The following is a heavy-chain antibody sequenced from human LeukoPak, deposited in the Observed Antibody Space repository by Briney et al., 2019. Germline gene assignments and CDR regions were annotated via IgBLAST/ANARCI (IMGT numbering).Heavy chain of an antibody. CDR3: ARDSHILTGYYLYFDY. CDR2: ISSSSSYI. CDR1: GFTFSSYS. D-gene: IGHD3-9*01. V-gene: IGHV3-21*01. J-gene: IGHJ4*02. Sequence: GGSLRLSCAASGFTFSSYSMNWVRQAPGKGLEWVSSISSSSSYIYYADSVKGRFTISRDNAKNSLYLQMNSLRAEDTAVYYCARDSHILTGYYLYFDYWGQGTLVTVSS.